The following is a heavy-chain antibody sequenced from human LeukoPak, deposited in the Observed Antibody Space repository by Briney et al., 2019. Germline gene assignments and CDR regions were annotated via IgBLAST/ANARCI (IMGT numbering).Heavy chain of an antibody. CDR3: ARTPDYYGSGSYYTPNYHYYYMDV. CDR2: IYYSGST. CDR1: GGSISSYY. Sequence: PSETLSLTCTVSGGSISSYYWSWIRQPPGKGLEWIGYIYYSGSTNYNPSLKSRVTISVDTSKNQFSLKLSSVTAADTAVYYCARTPDYYGSGSYYTPNYHYYYMDVWGKGTTVTISS. D-gene: IGHD3-10*01. V-gene: IGHV4-59*01. J-gene: IGHJ6*03.